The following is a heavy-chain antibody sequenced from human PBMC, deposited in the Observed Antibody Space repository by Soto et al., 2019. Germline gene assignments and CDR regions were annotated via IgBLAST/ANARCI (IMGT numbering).Heavy chain of an antibody. Sequence: SETLSLTCAVSSGCISSSNWWSWVRQPPGKGLEWIGEIYHSGSTNYNPSLKSRVTISVDRSKNQFSLKLSSVTAADTAVYYCAGNGLVSGAFDIWGQGTMVTVSS. CDR3: AGNGLVSGAFDI. CDR1: SGCISSSNW. V-gene: IGHV4-4*02. D-gene: IGHD3-9*01. CDR2: IYHSGST. J-gene: IGHJ3*02.